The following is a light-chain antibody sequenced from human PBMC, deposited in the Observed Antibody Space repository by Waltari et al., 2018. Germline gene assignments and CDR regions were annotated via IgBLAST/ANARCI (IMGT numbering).Light chain of an antibody. CDR1: QSISRN. CDR2: GAS. CDR3: QQYNNWRT. V-gene: IGKV3-15*01. J-gene: IGKJ2*01. Sequence: LMTKSPATLSVSPGERATLSCRASQSISRNVAWYPQKPGQAPRLLIYGASTRAPGVPARFSGSGSGTEFTLSISSLQSEDFAVYYCQQYNNWRTFGQGTKLEI.